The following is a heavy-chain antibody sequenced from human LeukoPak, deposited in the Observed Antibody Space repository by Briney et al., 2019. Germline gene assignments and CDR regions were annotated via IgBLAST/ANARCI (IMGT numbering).Heavy chain of an antibody. V-gene: IGHV3-48*01. J-gene: IGHJ6*03. Sequence: GTLSLICAVSGGSISSSNWWSWVRPPPGKGLEWVSYISSSSSTIYYADSVKGRFTISRDNAKNSQHQQMNSMRAEDTAVYYCASAPILFHYYYYMDVWGKGTTVTVSS. CDR2: ISSSSSTI. CDR1: GGSISSSN. CDR3: ASAPILFHYYYYMDV.